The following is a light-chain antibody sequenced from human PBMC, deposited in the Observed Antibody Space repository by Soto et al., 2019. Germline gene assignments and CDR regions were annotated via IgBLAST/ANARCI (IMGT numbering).Light chain of an antibody. CDR3: HQSGGSPLYI. J-gene: IGKJ2*01. V-gene: IGKV3-20*01. Sequence: VLTQSPGTLSLSPGETATLSCRASQSVTTTYLAWYQQKLGQPPSLLIYGGSLRATGIPDRFSGSGSGTDFTLTISRVEPEDSAVYHCHQSGGSPLYIFGQGTKLEIK. CDR2: GGS. CDR1: QSVTTTY.